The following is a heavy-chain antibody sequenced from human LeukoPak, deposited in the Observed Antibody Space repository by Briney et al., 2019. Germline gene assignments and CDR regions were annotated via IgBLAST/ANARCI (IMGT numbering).Heavy chain of an antibody. D-gene: IGHD3-22*01. CDR3: ARVHYYDSLNPLYYFDY. Sequence: SETLSLTCTVSGGPISSYYWSWIRQPPGKGLEWIGYIYYSGSTNYNPSLKSRVTISVDTSKNQFSLKLSSVTAADTAVYYCARVHYYDSLNPLYYFDYWGQGTLVTVSS. V-gene: IGHV4-59*01. J-gene: IGHJ4*02. CDR2: IYYSGST. CDR1: GGPISSYY.